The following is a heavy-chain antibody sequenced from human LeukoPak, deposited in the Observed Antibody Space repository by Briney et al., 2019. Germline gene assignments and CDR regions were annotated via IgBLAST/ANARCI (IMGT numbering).Heavy chain of an antibody. J-gene: IGHJ4*02. CDR2: ISSSSSYI. Sequence: GGSLRLSCAASGSTFSSYSMNWVRQAPGKGLEWVSSISSSSSYIYYADSVKGRFTISRDNAKNSLYLQMSSLRAEDTAVYYCARDPTVVTPGYWGQGTLVTVSS. D-gene: IGHD4-23*01. CDR3: ARDPTVVTPGY. V-gene: IGHV3-21*01. CDR1: GSTFSSYS.